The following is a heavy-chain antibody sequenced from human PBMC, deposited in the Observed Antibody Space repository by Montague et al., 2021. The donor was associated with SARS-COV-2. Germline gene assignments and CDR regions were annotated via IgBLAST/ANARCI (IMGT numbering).Heavy chain of an antibody. CDR3: RVVPAGIPKGPNFYYMDV. V-gene: IGHV4-34*01. D-gene: IGHD2-2*02. Sequence: SETLSLTCAVYGGSFSGYSWSWIRQPPGKGLEWIGQIYHSGSTNYNPSLKSRVTISVDTSKNQFSLKLSSVTAADTALYYCRVVPAGIPKGPNFYYMDVWGTGTTVTVSS. CDR2: IYHSGST. J-gene: IGHJ6*03. CDR1: GGSFSGYS.